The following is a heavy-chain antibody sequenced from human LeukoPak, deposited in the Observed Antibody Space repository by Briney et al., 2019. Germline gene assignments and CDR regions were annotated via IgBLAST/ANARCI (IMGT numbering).Heavy chain of an antibody. J-gene: IGHJ3*02. D-gene: IGHD6-6*01. Sequence: ASVKVSCKASGYTFTSYGISWVRQAPGQGLEWMGWISTYNGDTDYAQKLQGRVTMTADTSTSTAYMEMRSLRSDDTAVYYCANAIEIEYRSPSDAFDIWGQGTMVTVSS. V-gene: IGHV1-18*01. CDR2: ISTYNGDT. CDR3: ANAIEIEYRSPSDAFDI. CDR1: GYTFTSYG.